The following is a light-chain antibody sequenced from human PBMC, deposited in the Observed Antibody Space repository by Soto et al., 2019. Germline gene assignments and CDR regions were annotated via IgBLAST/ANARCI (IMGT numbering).Light chain of an antibody. CDR2: WAS. CDR3: QQYNNWIT. V-gene: IGKV4-1*01. J-gene: IGKJ5*01. CDR1: QSLLYSSNNKNY. Sequence: DIVMTQSPDSLPVSLGERATINCKSSQSLLYSSNNKNYLAWYQQKPGQPPKLLIFWASTRESGVPDRFSGSGSGTDFTLTISSLQSEDFAVYYCQQYNNWITFGQGTRLEIK.